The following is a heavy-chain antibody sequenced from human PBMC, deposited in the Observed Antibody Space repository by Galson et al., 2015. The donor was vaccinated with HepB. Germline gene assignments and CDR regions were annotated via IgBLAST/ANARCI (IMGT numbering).Heavy chain of an antibody. CDR1: GFTFTNAW. Sequence: SLRLSCAASGFTFTNAWMTWVRQAPGKGLEWVGRIKSKTHGGTTDYAAPVEGTFTISRDDSKNTLYLQMNSLKTEDTAVYYCTTWNWNYVDYWGQGTLVTVSS. CDR3: TTWNWNYVDY. D-gene: IGHD1-1*01. CDR2: IKSKTHGGTT. J-gene: IGHJ4*02. V-gene: IGHV3-15*01.